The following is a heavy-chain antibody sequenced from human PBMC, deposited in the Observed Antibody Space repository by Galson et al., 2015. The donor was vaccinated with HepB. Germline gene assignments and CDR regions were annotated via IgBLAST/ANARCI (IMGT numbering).Heavy chain of an antibody. Sequence: SVKVSCKASGGTFSSYAISWVRQAPGQGLEWMGGIIPIFGTANYAQKFQGRVTITADESTSTAYMELSSLRSEDTAVYYCAMGITMVQGVTGRGYWGQGTLVTVSS. CDR3: AMGITMVQGVTGRGY. J-gene: IGHJ4*02. D-gene: IGHD3-10*01. CDR2: IIPIFGTA. V-gene: IGHV1-69*13. CDR1: GGTFSSYA.